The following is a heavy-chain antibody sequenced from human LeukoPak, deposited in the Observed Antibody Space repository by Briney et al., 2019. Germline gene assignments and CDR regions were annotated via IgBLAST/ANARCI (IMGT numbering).Heavy chain of an antibody. J-gene: IGHJ4*02. V-gene: IGHV4-4*07. Sequence: PSETLSLTCTVSGGSISSYYWSWIRQPAGKGLEWIGRIYTSGSTNYNPSLKSRVTISEDTSKNQVSLELSSVTAADTAVYYCVRHSRVVAFDYWGQGSLVTVSS. CDR1: GGSISSYY. D-gene: IGHD2-15*01. CDR3: VRHSRVVAFDY. CDR2: IYTSGST.